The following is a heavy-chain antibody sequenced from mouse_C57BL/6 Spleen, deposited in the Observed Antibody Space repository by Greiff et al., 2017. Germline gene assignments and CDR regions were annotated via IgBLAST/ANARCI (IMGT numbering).Heavy chain of an antibody. CDR1: GYTFTSYW. D-gene: IGHD1-1*01. J-gene: IGHJ1*03. CDR2: INPSNGGT. V-gene: IGHV1-53*01. CDR3: AGAPYYYGSSYGYFDV. Sequence: QVQLQQPGTELVKPGASVKLSCKASGYTFTSYWMHWVKQRPGQGLEWIGNINPSNGGTNYNEKFKSKATLTVDKSSSTAYMQLSSLTSEDSAVYYCAGAPYYYGSSYGYFDVWGTGTTVTVSS.